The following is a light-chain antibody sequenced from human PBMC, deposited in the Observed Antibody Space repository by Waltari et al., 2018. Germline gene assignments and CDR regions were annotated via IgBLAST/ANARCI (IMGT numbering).Light chain of an antibody. V-gene: IGLV7-46*01. J-gene: IGLJ3*02. CDR1: TGAATRGHV. CDR2: DTT. Sequence: QAVVTQEPSLTVSPGGTVTLPCGSSTGAATRGHVPYWFQQKPGQAPRTLIYDTTNRHSLTPARFSGSLLGGKAALTLSGAQPEDEAEYYCLLFYSGAQVFGGGTKLTVL. CDR3: LLFYSGAQV.